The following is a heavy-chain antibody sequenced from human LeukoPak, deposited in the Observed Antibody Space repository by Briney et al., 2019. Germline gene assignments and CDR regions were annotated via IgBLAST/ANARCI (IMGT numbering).Heavy chain of an antibody. J-gene: IGHJ4*02. CDR2: IYYSGST. CDR3: ARLPVEMATIIYFDY. V-gene: IGHV4-39*01. D-gene: IGHD5-24*01. CDR1: GGSISSSSYY. Sequence: PSETLSLTCTVSGGSISSSSYYWGWIRQPPGKGLEWIGSIYYSGSTYYNPSLKSRVTISVDTSKNQFSLKLSSVTAADTAVYYCARLPVEMATIIYFDYWGQGTLVTVSS.